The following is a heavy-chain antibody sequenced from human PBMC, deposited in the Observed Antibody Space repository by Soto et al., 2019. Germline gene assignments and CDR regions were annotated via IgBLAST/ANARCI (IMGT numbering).Heavy chain of an antibody. D-gene: IGHD3-16*01. Sequence: QVQLVESGGGVVQPGRSLRLSCAASGFTFSSYGMHWVRQAPGKGLEWVAVISYDGSNKYYADSVKGRFTISRDNSKNTLYLQMNSLRAEDTAVYYCAKEWGNKGYFDYWGQGTLVTVSS. J-gene: IGHJ4*02. CDR1: GFTFSSYG. V-gene: IGHV3-30*18. CDR2: ISYDGSNK. CDR3: AKEWGNKGYFDY.